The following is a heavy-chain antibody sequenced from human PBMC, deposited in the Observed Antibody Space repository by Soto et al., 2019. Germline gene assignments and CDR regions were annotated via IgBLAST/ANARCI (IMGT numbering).Heavy chain of an antibody. CDR3: AKDLAIVARFMDV. CDR2: ISGSGGST. J-gene: IGHJ6*02. V-gene: IGHV3-23*01. CDR1: GFTFTTYA. D-gene: IGHD5-12*01. Sequence: GGSLRLSCAASGFTFTTYAMSWVRQAPGKGLEWVSAISGSGGSTYYADSVKGRVTISKDYYKNTLYLQRNSLRAEESAVYNCAKDLAIVARFMDVGGQGTTFTVS.